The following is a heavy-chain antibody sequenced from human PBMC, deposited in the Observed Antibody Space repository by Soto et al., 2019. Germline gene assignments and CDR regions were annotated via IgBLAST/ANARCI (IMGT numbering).Heavy chain of an antibody. D-gene: IGHD6-19*01. J-gene: IGHJ4*02. V-gene: IGHV3-23*01. CDR1: GFTFSSYA. CDR2: ISGSGGST. CDR3: AKDLEQWPPKMRNYFDY. Sequence: GGSLRLSCAASGFTFSSYAMSWVRQAPGKGLEWVSAISGSGGSTYYADSVKGRFTISRDNSKNTLYLQMNSLRAEDTAVYYCAKDLEQWPPKMRNYFDYWGQGTLVTVSS.